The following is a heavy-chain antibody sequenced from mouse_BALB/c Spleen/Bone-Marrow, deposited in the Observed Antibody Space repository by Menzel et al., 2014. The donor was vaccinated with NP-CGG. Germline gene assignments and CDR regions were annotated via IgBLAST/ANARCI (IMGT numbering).Heavy chain of an antibody. V-gene: IGHV5-6-4*01. Sequence: EVHLVESGGGLAKPGGSLKLSCAASGFTFSSYTMSWVRQTPEKRLEWVATISSGGSYTYYPDSVKGRFTISRDNAKNTLYLQMSSLKSEDTAMYYCTRDLYDGYYYYAMDYWGQGTSVTVSS. D-gene: IGHD2-3*01. CDR1: GFTFSSYT. CDR2: ISSGGSYT. J-gene: IGHJ4*01. CDR3: TRDLYDGYYYYAMDY.